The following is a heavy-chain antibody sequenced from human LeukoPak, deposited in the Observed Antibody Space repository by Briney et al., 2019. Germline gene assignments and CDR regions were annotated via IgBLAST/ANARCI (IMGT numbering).Heavy chain of an antibody. CDR1: GFTFSIYA. J-gene: IGHJ4*02. V-gene: IGHV3-23*01. CDR2: ISGSGDNT. Sequence: PGGSLRLSCAASGFTFSIYAMTWVRQAPGKGLEWVSGISGSGDNTFYTDSVKGRFTISRDNSKNTLYLQMDSLRAEDSAVYHCAKAALRWLQIPLDYWGQGTLVTVSS. D-gene: IGHD5-24*01. CDR3: AKAALRWLQIPLDY.